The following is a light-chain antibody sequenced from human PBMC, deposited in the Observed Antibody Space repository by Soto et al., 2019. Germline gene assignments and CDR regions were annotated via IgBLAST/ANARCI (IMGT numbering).Light chain of an antibody. CDR3: QKYDSAPFT. Sequence: DIQMTQSPSSLSASVGDRVTITCRASQGISNYLAWYQQKPGEVPNLLIYSASTLQSGVPSRFSGSGSGTHFTLTISSLQPEDVATYYGQKYDSAPFTFGPGTKVDIK. CDR2: SAS. J-gene: IGKJ3*01. CDR1: QGISNY. V-gene: IGKV1-27*01.